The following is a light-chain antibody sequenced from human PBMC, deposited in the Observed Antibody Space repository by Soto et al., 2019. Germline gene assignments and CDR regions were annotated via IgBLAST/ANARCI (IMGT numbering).Light chain of an antibody. J-gene: IGKJ1*01. CDR1: QSVSSY. V-gene: IGKV3-11*01. CDR2: DAS. CDR3: QQYYSNPLT. Sequence: EIVLTQSPATLSLSPGERATLSCRASQSVSSYLAWYQQKPGQAPRLLIYDASTRATGIPDRFTGGGSGTHFTLTISNLQAEDVAVYYCQQYYSNPLTFGQGTKVDIK.